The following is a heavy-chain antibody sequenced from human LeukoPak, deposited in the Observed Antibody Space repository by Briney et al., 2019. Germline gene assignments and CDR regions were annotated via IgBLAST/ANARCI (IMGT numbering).Heavy chain of an antibody. V-gene: IGHV1-69*05. Sequence: SVKVSCKASGGTFISYAISWVRQAPGQGLEWRGGIIPIFGTANYAQKFQGRVTITTDQSTSTAYMELSSLRSEDTAVYYCARDDPVGATAYWGQGTLVTVSS. CDR1: GGTFISYA. CDR2: IIPIFGTA. CDR3: ARDDPVGATAY. D-gene: IGHD1-26*01. J-gene: IGHJ4*02.